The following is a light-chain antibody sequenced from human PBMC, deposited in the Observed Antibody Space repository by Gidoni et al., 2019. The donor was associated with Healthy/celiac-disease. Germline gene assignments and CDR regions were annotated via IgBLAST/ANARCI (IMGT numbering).Light chain of an antibody. Sequence: DIQMTQSPSTLSASVGDRVTITCRASQSISSWLAWYQQNPGKAPKLLIYKASSLESGVPSMFSGSGSGTEFTLTISSLQPDDFATYYCQQYNSYPLTCGGGTKVEIK. CDR1: QSISSW. CDR2: KAS. CDR3: QQYNSYPLT. J-gene: IGKJ4*01. V-gene: IGKV1-5*03.